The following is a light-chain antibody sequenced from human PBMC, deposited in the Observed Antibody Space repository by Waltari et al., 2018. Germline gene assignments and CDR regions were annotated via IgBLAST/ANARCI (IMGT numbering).Light chain of an antibody. V-gene: IGKV3-11*01. CDR1: QSVSSY. J-gene: IGKJ2*01. CDR2: DAS. CDR3: QQRSNWPPYT. Sequence: EIVLTQSPATLSLSPGERATLSCRASQSVSSYLAWYQQNPGQAPRLLIYDASNRATGIPARFRCSGSGTDFTLTISSLEPEDFAVYYCQQRSNWPPYTFGQGTKLEIK.